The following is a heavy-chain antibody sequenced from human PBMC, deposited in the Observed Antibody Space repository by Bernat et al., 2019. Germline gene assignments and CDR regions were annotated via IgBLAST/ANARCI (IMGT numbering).Heavy chain of an antibody. Sequence: QVQLQQWGAGLLKPSETLSLTCTVSGGSISSSSYYWGWIRQPPGKGLEWIGSIYYSGSTYYNPSLKSRVTISVDTSKNQFSLKLSSVTAADTAVYYCARSTQGYYDSSGENYFDYWGQGTLVTVSS. CDR2: IYYSGST. D-gene: IGHD3-22*01. CDR1: GGSISSSSYY. CDR3: ARSTQGYYDSSGENYFDY. V-gene: IGHV4-39*01. J-gene: IGHJ4*02.